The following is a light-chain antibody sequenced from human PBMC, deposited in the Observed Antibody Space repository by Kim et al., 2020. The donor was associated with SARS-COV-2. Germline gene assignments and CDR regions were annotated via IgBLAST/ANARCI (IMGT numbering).Light chain of an antibody. CDR3: QHYGRT. V-gene: IGKV3-20*01. J-gene: IGKJ1*01. CDR2: GAS. CDR1: KTVTSNY. Sequence: LSLTPRERADLSCRASKTVTSNYLAWYQQKPEQAPRRLIDGASSRATGIPDRFSASGSGTDFTLTISRLEPEDVAVYYCQHYGRTFGPGTKVDIK.